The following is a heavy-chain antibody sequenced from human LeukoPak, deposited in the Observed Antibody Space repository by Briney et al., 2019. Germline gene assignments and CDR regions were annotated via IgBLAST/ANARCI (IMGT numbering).Heavy chain of an antibody. CDR3: ARAVVYGVEMATIRWYYYYYYMDV. CDR1: GGSFSGYY. Sequence: PSETLSLTCAVYGGSFSGYYWSWIRQPPGKGLEWMGEINNSGSTNYNPSLKSRVTISVDTSKNQFSLKLSSVTAADTAVYYCARAVVYGVEMATIRWYYYYYYMDVWGKGTTVTVSS. J-gene: IGHJ6*03. CDR2: INNSGST. V-gene: IGHV4-34*01. D-gene: IGHD5-24*01.